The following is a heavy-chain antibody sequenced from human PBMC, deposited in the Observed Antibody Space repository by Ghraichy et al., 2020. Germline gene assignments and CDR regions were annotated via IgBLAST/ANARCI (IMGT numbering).Heavy chain of an antibody. V-gene: IGHV4-34*01. J-gene: IGHJ4*02. D-gene: IGHD5-18*01. Sequence: ESLNISCAVYGRSFSGYSWSWIRQSPGKGLEWIGEIIHSGGTNYNPSLKSRVTMSLDTSNNQFSLYLRSVTAADTAVYYCARGLGGYRYGYAFWDSWCQGTLVTVSS. CDR1: GRSFSGYS. CDR2: IIHSGGT. CDR3: ARGLGGYRYGYAFWDS.